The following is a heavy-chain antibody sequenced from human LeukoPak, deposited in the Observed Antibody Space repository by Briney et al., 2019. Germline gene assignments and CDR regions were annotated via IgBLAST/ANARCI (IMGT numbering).Heavy chain of an antibody. CDR1: GYTLTELS. J-gene: IGHJ4*02. CDR2: FDPKDGET. D-gene: IGHD2-2*01. Sequence: ASVKVSCKVSGYTLTELSMHWVRQAPGKGLEWMGSFDPKDGETIYAQKFQGRVTMTEDTSTDTAYMELSSLRSEDTAVYYCARGGCSSTSCYVPDYWGQGTLVTVSS. V-gene: IGHV1-24*01. CDR3: ARGGCSSTSCYVPDY.